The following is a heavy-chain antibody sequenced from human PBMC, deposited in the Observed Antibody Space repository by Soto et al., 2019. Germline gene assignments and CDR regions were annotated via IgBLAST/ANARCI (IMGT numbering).Heavy chain of an antibody. CDR2: ISAYNGNT. CDR1: GYTFTDYV. CDR3: AKERSTHAY. J-gene: IGHJ4*02. V-gene: IGHV1-18*01. D-gene: IGHD1-1*01. Sequence: QGQLVQSGVEVKKPGASGKVSCKASGYTFTDYVISWVRQAPGEGLEWMGCISAYNGNTNYAQNLQDRVTMTTDTNPSPVNIELRSLRYDDTALYYCAKERSTHAYWGQ.